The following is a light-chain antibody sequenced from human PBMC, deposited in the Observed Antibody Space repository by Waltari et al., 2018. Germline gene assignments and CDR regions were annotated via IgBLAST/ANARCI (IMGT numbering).Light chain of an antibody. V-gene: IGLV2-11*01. CDR1: SSDVGGYDF. CDR3: CSHAGSDTFWV. CDR2: YVS. Sequence: QSALTQPRPVSGPPGQSVTISCTGTSSDVGGYDFLSWYQQHPGKAPKLIMYYVSQRPSGVPDRFSGSKSGNTASLTITGLQAEDEAEYYCCSHAGSDTFWVFGGGTKVTVL. J-gene: IGLJ3*02.